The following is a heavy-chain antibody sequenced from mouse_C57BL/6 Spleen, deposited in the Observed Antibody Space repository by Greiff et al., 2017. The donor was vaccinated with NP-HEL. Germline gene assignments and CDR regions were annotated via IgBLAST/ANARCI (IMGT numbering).Heavy chain of an antibody. V-gene: IGHV14-4*01. CDR2: IDPENGDT. D-gene: IGHD2-1*01. Sequence: EVQLQQSGAELVRPGASVKLSCTASGFNIKDDYMHWVKQRPEQGLEWIGWIDPENGDTEYASKFQGKATIPADTSSNTAYLQLSSLTSEDTAVYYCTTRVYYGNPWFAYWGQGTLVTVSA. CDR3: TTRVYYGNPWFAY. J-gene: IGHJ3*01. CDR1: GFNIKDDY.